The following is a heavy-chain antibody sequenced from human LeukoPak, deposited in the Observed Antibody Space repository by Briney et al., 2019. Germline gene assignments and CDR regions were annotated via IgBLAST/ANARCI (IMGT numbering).Heavy chain of an antibody. V-gene: IGHV3-33*01. D-gene: IGHD6-6*01. CDR2: IWYDGSNK. J-gene: IGHJ6*02. CDR3: ARGFGQGAARFYYYYGMDV. Sequence: GRSLRLSCAASGFTFSSYGMHWVRQAPGKGLEWVAVIWYDGSNKYYADSVKGRFTISRDNSKNTLYLQMNSLRAEGTAVYYCARGFGQGAARFYYYYGMDVWGQGTTVTVSS. CDR1: GFTFSSYG.